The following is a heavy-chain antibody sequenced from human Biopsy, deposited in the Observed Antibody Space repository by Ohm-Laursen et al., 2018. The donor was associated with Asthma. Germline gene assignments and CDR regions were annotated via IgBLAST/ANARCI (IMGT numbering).Heavy chain of an antibody. Sequence: GSLRLSCSASGFTFGNFWMSWGRQAPGKGLEWVSVIYSGGTSHTADSVRGRFTISRDYSKNTLYLQMHSLRAEDTAVYYCARGDSSNWSHYYFDYWGQGTLVTVSS. CDR1: GFTFGNFW. CDR3: ARGDSSNWSHYYFDY. V-gene: IGHV3-53*01. D-gene: IGHD3-22*01. CDR2: IYSGGTS. J-gene: IGHJ4*02.